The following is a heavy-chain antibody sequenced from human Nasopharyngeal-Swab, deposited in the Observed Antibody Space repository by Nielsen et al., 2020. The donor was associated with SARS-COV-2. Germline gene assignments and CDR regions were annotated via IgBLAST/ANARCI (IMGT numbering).Heavy chain of an antibody. V-gene: IGHV3-23*01. D-gene: IGHD2-21*01. J-gene: IGHJ4*02. CDR2: ISGSGGST. Sequence: GESLKISCAASGFTFSSHAMSWVRQAPGKGLEWVAGISGSGGSTYYADSVKGRFTISRDNSKNTLYLQMNSLRAEDTAVYYCAKPPSPYCGGDCYGYWGQGTLVTVSS. CDR1: GFTFSSHA. CDR3: AKPPSPYCGGDCYGY.